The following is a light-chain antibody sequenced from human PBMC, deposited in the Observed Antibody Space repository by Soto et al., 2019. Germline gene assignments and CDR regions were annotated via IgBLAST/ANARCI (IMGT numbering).Light chain of an antibody. CDR2: AAS. J-gene: IGKJ3*01. CDR3: QKHNSAPFT. Sequence: DIQMTQSPSSLSASVGDRVTITCRASQGISNYLAWYQQKPRKVPKLLIYAASTLQLGVPSRFSGSGSGTDFTLTISSLQPEDVATYYCQKHNSAPFTCGPGTKVDIK. CDR1: QGISNY. V-gene: IGKV1-27*01.